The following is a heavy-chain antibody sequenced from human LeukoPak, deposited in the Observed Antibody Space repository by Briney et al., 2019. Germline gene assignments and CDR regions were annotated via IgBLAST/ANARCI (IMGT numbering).Heavy chain of an antibody. Sequence: ASVKVSCKASGATFSSYAISWVRQAPGQGLEWMGGIIPIFGTANYAQKFQGRVTITADESTSTAYMELSSLRSEDTAVYYCARYSSSWYYFDYWGQGTLVTVSS. CDR2: IIPIFGTA. CDR3: ARYSSSWYYFDY. V-gene: IGHV1-69*13. D-gene: IGHD6-13*01. CDR1: GATFSSYA. J-gene: IGHJ4*02.